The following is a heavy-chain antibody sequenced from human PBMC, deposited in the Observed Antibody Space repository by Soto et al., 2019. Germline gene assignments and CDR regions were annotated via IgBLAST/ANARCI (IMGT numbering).Heavy chain of an antibody. CDR3: AKDMSSVPEY. V-gene: IGHV3-74*01. CDR1: GFTFSSYW. D-gene: IGHD1-26*01. Sequence: GGSLRLSCAASGFTFSSYWMYWVRQAPGKGLVWVSRIKTDGSTTSYADSVKGRFTVSRGNARDMLYLQMNSLRAEDTAVYYCAKDMSSVPEYWGQGTLVTVYS. J-gene: IGHJ4*02. CDR2: IKTDGSTT.